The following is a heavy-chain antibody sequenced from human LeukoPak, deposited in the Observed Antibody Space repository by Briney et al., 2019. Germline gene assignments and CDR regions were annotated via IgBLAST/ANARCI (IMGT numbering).Heavy chain of an antibody. V-gene: IGHV4-4*02. CDR2: IYHSGST. D-gene: IGHD3-22*01. CDR3: ARVAGGSSGYYYGDYFDY. Sequence: PSETLSLTCAVSGGSISSSNWWSWVRQPPGKGLEWIGEIYHSGSTNYNPSPKSRVTISVDKSKNQFSLKLSSVTAADTAVYYCARVAGGSSGYYYGDYFDYWGQGTLVTVSS. CDR1: GGSISSSNW. J-gene: IGHJ4*02.